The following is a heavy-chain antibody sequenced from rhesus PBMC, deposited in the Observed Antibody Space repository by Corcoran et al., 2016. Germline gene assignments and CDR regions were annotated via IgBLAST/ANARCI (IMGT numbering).Heavy chain of an antibody. V-gene: IGHV5-2*01. J-gene: IGHJ4*01. CDR3: AKGNSGYSYDY. Sequence: EVQLVQSGAEVKRPGESLKISCKTSGYSFTSYWISWVRQIPGKGREWMGAIDPSDSDSRYSPSCQGHVTISADKAIITAYLQWSSLKASDTATYYCAKGNSGYSYDYWGQGVLVTVSS. D-gene: IGHD5-24*01. CDR2: IDPSDSDS. CDR1: GYSFTSYW.